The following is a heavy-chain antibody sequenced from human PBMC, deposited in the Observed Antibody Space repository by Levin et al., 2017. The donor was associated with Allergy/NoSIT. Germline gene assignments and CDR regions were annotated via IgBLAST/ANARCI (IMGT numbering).Heavy chain of an antibody. J-gene: IGHJ4*02. D-gene: IGHD1-26*01. V-gene: IGHV3-15*01. CDR2: IKSNVHGGTT. CDR3: TTDRRWEPLQFDH. Sequence: GGYLRLSCVASGVTLSDAWMSWVRQAPGKGLEWVGRIKSNVHGGTTDYAAPVKGRFTISRDDSKNTLFLQMNSLRIEDTAVYYCTTDRRWEPLQFDHWGQGTQVIVSS. CDR1: GVTLSDAW.